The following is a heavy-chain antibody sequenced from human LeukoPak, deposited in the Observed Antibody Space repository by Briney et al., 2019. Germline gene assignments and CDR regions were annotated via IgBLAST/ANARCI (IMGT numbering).Heavy chain of an antibody. J-gene: IGHJ6*02. D-gene: IGHD2-15*01. CDR3: ARDRRGYCSGGSCYSSYYYGMDV. CDR1: GGSFSGYY. CDR2: IYYSGST. V-gene: IGHV4-31*11. Sequence: PSETLSLTCAVYGGSFSGYYWSWIRQHPGKGLEWIGYIYYSGSTYYNPSLKSRVTISVDTSKNQFSLKLSSVTAADTAVYYCARDRRGYCSGGSCYSSYYYGMDVWGQGTTVTVSS.